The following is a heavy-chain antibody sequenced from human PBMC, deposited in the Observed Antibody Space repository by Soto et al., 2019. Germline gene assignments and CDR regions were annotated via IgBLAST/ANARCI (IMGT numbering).Heavy chain of an antibody. CDR2: IYYSVST. Sequence: SETLSLTCTVSGGSVSSDTNYWSWIGQPPGKGLEWIGYIYYSVSTKYNPSLKSRVTISVDTSKNQFSLHLSSVTAADTAVYYCARGGDLSGYVDSWGQGTPVTVSS. CDR3: ARGGDLSGYVDS. J-gene: IGHJ5*01. D-gene: IGHD3-22*01. V-gene: IGHV4-61*01. CDR1: GGSVSSDTNY.